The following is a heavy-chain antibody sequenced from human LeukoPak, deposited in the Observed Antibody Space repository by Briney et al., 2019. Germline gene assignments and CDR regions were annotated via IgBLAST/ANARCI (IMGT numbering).Heavy chain of an antibody. CDR3: ARDWSNWNYYFDY. Sequence: GGSLRLSCAASGFTFSSYAMSWVRQAPGKGLEWVSAISGSGGSTYYADSVKGRFTISRDNAKNSLYLQMNSLRAEDTAVYYCARDWSNWNYYFDYWGQGTLVTVSS. D-gene: IGHD1-1*01. V-gene: IGHV3-23*01. J-gene: IGHJ4*02. CDR1: GFTFSSYA. CDR2: ISGSGGST.